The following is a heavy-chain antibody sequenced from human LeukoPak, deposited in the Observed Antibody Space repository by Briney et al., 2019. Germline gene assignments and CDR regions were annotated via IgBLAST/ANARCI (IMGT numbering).Heavy chain of an antibody. V-gene: IGHV4-34*01. D-gene: IGHD6-19*01. CDR2: INHSGST. CDR1: GGSFSGYY. Sequence: KPSETLSLTCAVYGGSFSGYYWSWIRQPPGKGLEWIGEINHSGSTNYNPSLKSRVTISVDTSKNQFSLKLSSVTAADTAVYYCARDSSGRFDYWGQGTLVTVSS. CDR3: ARDSSGRFDY. J-gene: IGHJ4*02.